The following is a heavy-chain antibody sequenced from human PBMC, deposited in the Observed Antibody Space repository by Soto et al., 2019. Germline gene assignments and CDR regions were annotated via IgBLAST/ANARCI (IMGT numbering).Heavy chain of an antibody. V-gene: IGHV4-59*01. D-gene: IGHD5-12*01. J-gene: IGHJ6*03. CDR3: ARGSGYDYAYYYHYYYMDV. CDR2: IYYSGST. CDR1: GGSISSYY. Sequence: SETLSLTCTVSGGSISSYYWSWIRQPPGKGLEWIGYIYYSGSTNYNPSLKSRVTISVDTSKNQFSLKLSSVTAADTAVYYCARGSGYDYAYYYHYYYMDVWGKGTTVTVSS.